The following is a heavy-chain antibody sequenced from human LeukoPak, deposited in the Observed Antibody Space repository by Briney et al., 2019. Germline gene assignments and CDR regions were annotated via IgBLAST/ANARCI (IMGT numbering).Heavy chain of an antibody. Sequence: SETLSLTCTVSGGSISSGSYYWSWIRQPAGKGLEWIVRIYTSGSTNYNPSLKSRVTISVDTSKNQFSLKLSSVTAANTAVYYCANYCGGSGWYVYFDYWGQGTLVTVSS. J-gene: IGHJ4*02. D-gene: IGHD6-19*01. CDR2: IYTSGST. CDR3: ANYCGGSGWYVYFDY. V-gene: IGHV4-61*02. CDR1: GGSISSGSYY.